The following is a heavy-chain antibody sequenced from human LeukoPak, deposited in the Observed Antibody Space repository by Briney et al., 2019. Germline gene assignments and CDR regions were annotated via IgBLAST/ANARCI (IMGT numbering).Heavy chain of an antibody. CDR3: AKSLFTSATGTGRAFHI. V-gene: IGHV3-23*01. D-gene: IGHD1-1*01. CDR1: GFTFSSYS. CDR2: ISASGDVT. J-gene: IGHJ3*02. Sequence: GGSLRLSCAASGFTFSSYSMKWVRQAPGKGLQWLSGISASGDVTFHADRVKGRFAISRDNSKNTLYLQMTGLRAGDTAEYYCAKSLFTSATGTGRAFHIWGQGTMVTVSS.